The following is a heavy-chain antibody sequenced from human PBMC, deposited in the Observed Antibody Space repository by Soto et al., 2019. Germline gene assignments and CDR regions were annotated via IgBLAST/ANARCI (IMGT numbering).Heavy chain of an antibody. J-gene: IGHJ5*02. CDR1: GYSISSGYF. D-gene: IGHD3-10*02. Sequence: NLSETLSLTCTVSGYSISSGYFWAWIRQPPGKGLEWIGNVLHTGSAHYNPSLKSRVTISVDTSKNQFSLKLSSVTAADTAVYYCARDVRSLDELNWFDPWGQGTLVTVSS. CDR2: VLHTGSA. CDR3: ARDVRSLDELNWFDP. V-gene: IGHV4-38-2*02.